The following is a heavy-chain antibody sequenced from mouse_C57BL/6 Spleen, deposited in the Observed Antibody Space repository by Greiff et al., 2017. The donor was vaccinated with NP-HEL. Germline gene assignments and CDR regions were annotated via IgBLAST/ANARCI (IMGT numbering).Heavy chain of an antibody. D-gene: IGHD1-1*01. CDR2: IYPRSGST. Sequence: QVQLQQSGAELARPGASVKLSCKASGYTFTSYGISWVKQRPGQGLEWIGEIYPRSGSTYYNEKFKGKATLTADKSSSTAYMELRSLTSDDSAVYSCARIPITTVVATGAMDYWGQGTSVTV. CDR3: ARIPITTVVATGAMDY. J-gene: IGHJ4*01. V-gene: IGHV1-81*01. CDR1: GYTFTSYG.